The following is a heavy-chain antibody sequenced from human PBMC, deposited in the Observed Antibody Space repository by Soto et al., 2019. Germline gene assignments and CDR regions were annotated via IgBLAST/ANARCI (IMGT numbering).Heavy chain of an antibody. V-gene: IGHV2-5*02. CDR2: IYWDDDK. J-gene: IGHJ4*02. Sequence: QITLKESGPTLVKPTQTLTLTCTFSGFSLSTTGVGVGWIRQPPGKSLECLALIYWDDDKRYSPSLTNRLTITKDTSKNQVVLTMTNMHPVDTGTYFCAYRPSLDWGHFDSWGQGTLVTVSS. D-gene: IGHD7-27*01. CDR1: GFSLSTTGVG. CDR3: AYRPSLDWGHFDS.